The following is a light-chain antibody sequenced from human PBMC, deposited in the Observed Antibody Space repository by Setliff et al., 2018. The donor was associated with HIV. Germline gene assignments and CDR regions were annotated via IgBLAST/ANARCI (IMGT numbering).Light chain of an antibody. Sequence: QSALTQPAPVSGSPGQSITISCTGTSSDVGGYSYVSWYQQHPGKDPKLIIYEVTNRPSGVSNRFSGSKSGNTASLTISGLQAEDEADYYCSSYAITNTLPFGTGTKVTVL. CDR3: SSYAITNTLP. V-gene: IGLV2-14*01. CDR1: SSDVGGYSY. CDR2: EVT. J-gene: IGLJ1*01.